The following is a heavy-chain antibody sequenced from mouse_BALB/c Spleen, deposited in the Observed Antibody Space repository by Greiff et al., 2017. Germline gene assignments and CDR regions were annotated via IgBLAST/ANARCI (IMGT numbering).Heavy chain of an antibody. CDR2: IDPENGNT. Sequence: VQLKQSGAELVRPGALVKLSCKASGFNIKDYYMHWVKQRPEQGLEWIGWIDPENGNTIYDPKFQGKASITADTSSNTAYLQLSSLTSEDTAVYYCARYGNYAMDYWGQGTSVTVSS. J-gene: IGHJ4*01. CDR3: ARYGNYAMDY. D-gene: IGHD2-1*01. V-gene: IGHV14-1*02. CDR1: GFNIKDYY.